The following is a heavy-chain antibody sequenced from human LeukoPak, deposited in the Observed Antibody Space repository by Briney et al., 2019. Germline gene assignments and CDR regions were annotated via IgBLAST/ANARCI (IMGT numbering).Heavy chain of an antibody. J-gene: IGHJ4*02. CDR1: GFTFSSYG. CDR2: ISYDGSNK. CDR3: AKPSFGGSYYFFDY. V-gene: IGHV3-30*18. Sequence: PGGSLRLSCAASGFTFSSYGMHWVRQAPGKGLEWVVVISYDGSNKYYADSVKGRFTISRDNSKNTLYLQMNSLRAEDTAVYYCAKPSFGGSYYFFDYWGQGTLVTVSS. D-gene: IGHD2-15*01.